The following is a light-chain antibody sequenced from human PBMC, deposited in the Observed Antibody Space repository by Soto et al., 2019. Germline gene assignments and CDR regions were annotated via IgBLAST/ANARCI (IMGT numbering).Light chain of an antibody. J-gene: IGKJ1*01. CDR1: QSFSSN. Sequence: EIVMTQSPATLSVSPGERATLSCRASQSFSSNLAWYQQKPGQAPRLLIHGASTRATGIPDRFSGSGSGTEFILTISSLQSEDFAVYYCQQYNKWPWTFGQGTTVEIK. CDR2: GAS. V-gene: IGKV3-15*01. CDR3: QQYNKWPWT.